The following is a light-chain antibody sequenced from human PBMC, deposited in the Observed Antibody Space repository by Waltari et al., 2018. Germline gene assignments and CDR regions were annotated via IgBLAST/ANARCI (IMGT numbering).Light chain of an antibody. V-gene: IGKV3-20*01. CDR3: QKYVNLPAT. J-gene: IGKJ1*01. Sequence: EIVLTQSPGTLSLSPGQRATLSCRASQSVGKYLAWYQQKPGQAPRLLIYDASTRATGIPDRFSGSGSGTDFSLTISRLEPEDFAVYYCQKYVNLPATFGQGTKVESK. CDR2: DAS. CDR1: QSVGKY.